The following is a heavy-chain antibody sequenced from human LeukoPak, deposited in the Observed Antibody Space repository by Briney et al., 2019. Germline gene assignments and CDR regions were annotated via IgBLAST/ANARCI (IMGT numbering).Heavy chain of an antibody. CDR3: ARGLGVLRYFDWFRGDDY. CDR2: INPNSGGT. V-gene: IGHV1-2*02. CDR1: GYTFTGYY. J-gene: IGHJ4*02. D-gene: IGHD3-9*01. Sequence: ASAKVSCKASGYTFTGYYMHWVRQAPGQVLEWMGWINPNSGGTNYAQKFQGRVTMTRDTSISTAYMELSRLRSDDTAVYYCARGLGVLRYFDWFRGDDYWGQGTLVTVSS.